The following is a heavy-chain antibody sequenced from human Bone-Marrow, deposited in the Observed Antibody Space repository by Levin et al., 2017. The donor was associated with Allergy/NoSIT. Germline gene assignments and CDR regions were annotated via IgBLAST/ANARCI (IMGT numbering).Heavy chain of an antibody. CDR2: IDPSDSYT. J-gene: IGHJ4*01. Sequence: HGESLKISCKGSGYRFTDYWISWVRQMPGKGLEWMGRIDPSDSYTTYSPSFEGHVTMSVDKSISTAYLQWSSLKSSDTAIYYCARIEGGYGSGHFDYWGQQTLVTVSS. D-gene: IGHD6-19*01. V-gene: IGHV5-10-1*01. CDR3: ARIEGGYGSGHFDY. CDR1: GYRFTDYW.